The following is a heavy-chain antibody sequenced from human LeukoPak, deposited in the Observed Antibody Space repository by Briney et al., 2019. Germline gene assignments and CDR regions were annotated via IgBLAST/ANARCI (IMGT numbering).Heavy chain of an antibody. CDR3: TRTSSGSNPFDY. V-gene: IGHV3-74*01. J-gene: IGHJ4*02. D-gene: IGHD1-26*01. Sequence: GGSLRLSCAASGFTFSHYWMHWVRQVPGKGLVWVSRINSDATNTGYADSVKGRFTISRDNAESTLYLQMNSLRPEDTAVYYCTRTSSGSNPFDYWGQGTLVTVSS. CDR2: INSDATNT. CDR1: GFTFSHYW.